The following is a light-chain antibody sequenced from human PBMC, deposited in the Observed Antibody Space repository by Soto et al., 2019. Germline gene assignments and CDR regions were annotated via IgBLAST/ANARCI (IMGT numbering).Light chain of an antibody. CDR1: SSNIGNNF. V-gene: IGLV1-51*01. Sequence: QSLLTQPPSVSAAPGQKVTISCSGRSSNIGNNFVSWYQHLPGTAPKLLIYDNNKRPSGIPDRFSGSKSGTSATLGITGLQTGDEADYYCGTWDTSLTAVVFGGGTKVTVL. J-gene: IGLJ3*02. CDR3: GTWDTSLTAVV. CDR2: DNN.